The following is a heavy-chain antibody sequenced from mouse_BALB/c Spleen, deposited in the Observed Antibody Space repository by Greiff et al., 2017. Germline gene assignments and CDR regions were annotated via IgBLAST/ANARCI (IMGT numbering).Heavy chain of an antibody. CDR3: ARPTGTDAMDY. CDR2: ISYSGST. D-gene: IGHD4-1*02. J-gene: IGHJ4*01. CDR1: GYSITSDYA. V-gene: IGHV3-2*02. Sequence: EVKLMESGPGLVKPSQSLSLTCTVTGYSITSDYAWNWIRQFPGNKLEWMGYISYSGSTSYNPSLKSRISITRDTSKNQFFLQLNSVTTEDTATYYCARPTGTDAMDYWGQGTSVTVSS.